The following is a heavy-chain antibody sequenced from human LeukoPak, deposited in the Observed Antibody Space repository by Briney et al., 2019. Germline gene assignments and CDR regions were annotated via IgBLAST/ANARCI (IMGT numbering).Heavy chain of an antibody. CDR1: GFTFRNAW. CDR3: TSDVRYFDWFEVFEH. J-gene: IGHJ1*01. CDR2: IKSKSDGGTT. Sequence: GGSLRLSCAASGFTFRNAWMSWVRQAPGKGLEWVGRIKSKSDGGTTDYAAPVKGRFTISRDDSKNRLYLQMNSLKTEDTAVYFCTSDVRYFDWFEVFEHWGQGTLATVSS. D-gene: IGHD3-9*01. V-gene: IGHV3-15*01.